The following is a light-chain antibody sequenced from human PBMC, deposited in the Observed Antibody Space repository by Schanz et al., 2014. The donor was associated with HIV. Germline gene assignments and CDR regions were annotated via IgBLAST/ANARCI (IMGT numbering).Light chain of an antibody. Sequence: ETGVPSRFSGSGSGTSFTLTITSLQPDDFATYYCQQSDTFPYTFGQGTKLEIK. J-gene: IGKJ2*01. CDR3: QQSDTFPYT. V-gene: IGKV1-5*01.